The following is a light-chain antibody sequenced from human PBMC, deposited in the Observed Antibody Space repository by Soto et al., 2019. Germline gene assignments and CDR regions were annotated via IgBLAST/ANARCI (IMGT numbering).Light chain of an antibody. V-gene: IGKV1-12*01. J-gene: IGKJ1*01. CDR2: AAS. CDR1: QDISSW. CDR3: QQSYSTLWT. Sequence: DIQMTQSPSSVSASAVDRVTITCRASQDISSWLAWYQQKPGKAPKLLIYAASSLQSGVPSRFSGSGSGTDFTLTISSLQPEDFATYYCQQSYSTLWTFGQGTKVDIK.